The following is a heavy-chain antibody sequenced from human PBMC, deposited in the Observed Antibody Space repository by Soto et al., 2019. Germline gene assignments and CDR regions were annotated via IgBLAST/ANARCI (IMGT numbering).Heavy chain of an antibody. Sequence: GGSLRLSCAASGFTFSDYYMSWIRQAPGKGLEWVSYISSSSSYTNYADSVKGRFTISRDNAKNSLYLQMNSLRAEDTAVYYCARAPWYYDFWSGYYNHYYGMDVWGQGTTVTVSS. V-gene: IGHV3-11*06. D-gene: IGHD3-3*01. CDR2: ISSSSSYT. CDR3: ARAPWYYDFWSGYYNHYYGMDV. J-gene: IGHJ6*02. CDR1: GFTFSDYY.